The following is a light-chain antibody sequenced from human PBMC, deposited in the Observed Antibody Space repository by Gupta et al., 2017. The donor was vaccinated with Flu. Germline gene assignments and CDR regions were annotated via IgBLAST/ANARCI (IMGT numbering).Light chain of an antibody. J-gene: IGKJ1*01. CDR3: KQYNNWPPRT. CDR2: GAS. CDR1: QSVSSN. V-gene: IGKV3-15*01. Sequence: IVMPQSPATLSVSPGETATLSCRASQSVSSNLAWYQQKPGQAPRLLIYGASTRATGIPARFRGSGSGTELTLTSSSLQSKGFAVDKCKQYNNWPPRTFGQGTKVEIK.